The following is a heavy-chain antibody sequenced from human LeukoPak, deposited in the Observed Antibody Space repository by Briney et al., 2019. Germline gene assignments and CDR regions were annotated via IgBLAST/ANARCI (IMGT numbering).Heavy chain of an antibody. CDR2: ISYDGSNI. CDR1: GITFSSYA. V-gene: IGHV3-30-3*01. J-gene: IGHJ4*02. CDR3: AREMRDLALDY. D-gene: IGHD3-16*01. Sequence: GGSLRLSCAASGITFSSYAMHWVRQAPGKGLEWVAVISYDGSNIYYADSVEGRFSISRDDSKNTLYLQMNSLRAEDTAVYHCAREMRDLALDYWGQGTLVTVSS.